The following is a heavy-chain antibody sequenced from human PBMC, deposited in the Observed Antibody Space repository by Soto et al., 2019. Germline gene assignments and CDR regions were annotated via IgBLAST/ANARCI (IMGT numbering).Heavy chain of an antibody. Sequence: GASLKISCKGSGYGFTSYWIGWVRQMPGKGLEWMGIIYPGDSDTRYSPSFQGQVTISADKSISTAYLQWSSLKASDTAMYYCARFTPSDAFDIWGQGTMVTVSS. CDR2: IYPGDSDT. V-gene: IGHV5-51*01. J-gene: IGHJ3*02. CDR1: GYGFTSYW. CDR3: ARFTPSDAFDI.